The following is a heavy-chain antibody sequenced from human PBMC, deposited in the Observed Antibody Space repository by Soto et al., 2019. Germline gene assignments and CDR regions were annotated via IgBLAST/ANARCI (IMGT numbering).Heavy chain of an antibody. D-gene: IGHD4-17*01. J-gene: IGHJ4*02. CDR3: AIYGCNPVYYAY. CDR1: GGSISTSSSTYY. CDR2: FFYSGKS. Sequence: SEALSLTCSVSGGSISTSSSTYYWGWMRQPPGKGLEWIANFFYSGKSFYNPSLKSRVTMSVDTSKNQFSLNLSSVTAADTAVYYCAIYGCNPVYYAYWCQGTLVTVSS. V-gene: IGHV4-39*01.